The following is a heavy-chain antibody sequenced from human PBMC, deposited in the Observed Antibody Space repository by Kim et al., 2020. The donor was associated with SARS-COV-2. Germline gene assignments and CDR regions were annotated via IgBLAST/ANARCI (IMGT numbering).Heavy chain of an antibody. CDR2: INHSGST. Sequence: SETLSLTCAVYGGSFSGYYWSWIRQPPGKGLEWIGEINHSGSTNYNPSLKSRVTISVDTSKNQFSLKLSSVTAADTAVYCCARGSFRGPVRYYYYGMDVWGQGTTVTVSS. J-gene: IGHJ6*02. CDR1: GGSFSGYY. D-gene: IGHD3-16*02. V-gene: IGHV4-34*01. CDR3: ARGSFRGPVRYYYYGMDV.